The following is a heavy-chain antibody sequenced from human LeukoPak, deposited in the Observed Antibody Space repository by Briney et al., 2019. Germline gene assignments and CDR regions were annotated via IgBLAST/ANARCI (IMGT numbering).Heavy chain of an antibody. CDR2: ITGGENT. J-gene: IGHJ4*02. CDR1: GFTFSSYS. CDR3: AKRLSSSSTWYYFDY. V-gene: IGHV3-23*01. Sequence: GGSLRLSCAASGFTFSSYSMNWVRQAPGKGLEWVSTITGGENTYYADSVKGRFTISRDNSKNTLYLQMNSLRAEDTAVYYCAKRLSSSSTWYYFDYWGQGTLVTVSS. D-gene: IGHD6-13*01.